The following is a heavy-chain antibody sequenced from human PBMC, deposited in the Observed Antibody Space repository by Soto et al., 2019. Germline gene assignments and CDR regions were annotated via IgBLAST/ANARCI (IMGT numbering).Heavy chain of an antibody. Sequence: EVQLVESGGGLVQPGGSLRLSCAASGFTFSSYDMHWVRQATGKGLEWVSAIGTAGDTYYPGSVKGRFTISKENAKNSLYLQMTSLRAGDTAVYYCARAGLTMVRGVTVWFDPWGQGTLVTVSS. J-gene: IGHJ5*02. CDR3: ARAGLTMVRGVTVWFDP. D-gene: IGHD3-10*01. CDR2: IGTAGDT. CDR1: GFTFSSYD. V-gene: IGHV3-13*01.